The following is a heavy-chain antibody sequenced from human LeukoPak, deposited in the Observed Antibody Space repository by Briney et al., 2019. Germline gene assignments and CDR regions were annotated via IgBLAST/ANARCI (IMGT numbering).Heavy chain of an antibody. V-gene: IGHV1-24*01. CDR2: FDPEDGET. J-gene: IGHJ5*02. CDR3: ARAHGSGSSNWFDP. D-gene: IGHD3-10*01. CDR1: GYTLTELS. Sequence: GASVKVSCKVSGYTLTELSMHWVRQAPGKGLEWMGGFDPEDGETIYAQKFQGRVTMTEDTSTDTAYMELSSLRSEDTAVYYCARAHGSGSSNWFDPWGQGTLVTVSS.